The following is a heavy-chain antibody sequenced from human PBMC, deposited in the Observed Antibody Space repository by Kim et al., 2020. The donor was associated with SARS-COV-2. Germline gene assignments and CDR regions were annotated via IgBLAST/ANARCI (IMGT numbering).Heavy chain of an antibody. Sequence: ADSVKGRFTNSRDNSKNTLYRQMNSLRAEDTAVYYCAKDVLVVAATKVDYWGQGTLVTVSS. V-gene: IGHV3-30*02. D-gene: IGHD2-15*01. J-gene: IGHJ4*02. CDR3: AKDVLVVAATKVDY.